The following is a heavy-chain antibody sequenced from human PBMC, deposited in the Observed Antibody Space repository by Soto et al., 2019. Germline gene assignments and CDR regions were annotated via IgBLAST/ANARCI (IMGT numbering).Heavy chain of an antibody. D-gene: IGHD3-10*01. CDR2: TIPVFNTA. V-gene: IGHV1-69*06. J-gene: IGHJ3*02. Sequence: QVQLEQSGAEVKKPGSSVKVSCKASGGTLSDHGVAWLRQAPGQGLEWMGGTIPVFNTAKYAQKFQGRVTVTADKFTNIAYMELSSLRSEDTAFYFWARGVYGSGNYYTGPSAFDSWGQGTMVIVSS. CDR1: GGTLSDHG. CDR3: ARGVYGSGNYYTGPSAFDS.